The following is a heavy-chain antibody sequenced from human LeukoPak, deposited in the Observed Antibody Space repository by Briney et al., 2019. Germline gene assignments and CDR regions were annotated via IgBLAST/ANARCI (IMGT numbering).Heavy chain of an antibody. CDR3: AGVEKYTSSGPTDP. V-gene: IGHV4-38-2*02. CDR1: GSSISSSYY. D-gene: IGHD6-13*01. J-gene: IGHJ5*01. Sequence: SETLSLTCTVSGSSISSSYYWGWFRQPPEKGLEWIGNIYYSGSTYYNPSLKSRVTISVDTSKNQFSLTLSSVTAAGTAVYYCAGVEKYTSSGPTDPWGQGTLVTVSS. CDR2: IYYSGST.